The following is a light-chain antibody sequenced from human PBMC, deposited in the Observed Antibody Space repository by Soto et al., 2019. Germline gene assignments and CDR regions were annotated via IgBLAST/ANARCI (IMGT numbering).Light chain of an antibody. CDR3: QQSSRIPP. CDR2: LAS. CDR1: QNINTY. J-gene: IGKJ4*01. V-gene: IGKV1-39*01. Sequence: DIQLTQSPSSLSASVGDRVTITCRSSQNINTYLNWYQQRPGEPPKLLIYLASTLKSGVPSRFSGSVSGTAFTLTISSLQSEDFGTYYCQQSSRIPPFGGGTKIDIK.